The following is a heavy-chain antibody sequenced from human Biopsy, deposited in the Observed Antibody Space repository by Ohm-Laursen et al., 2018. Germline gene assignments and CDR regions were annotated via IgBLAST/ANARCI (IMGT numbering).Heavy chain of an antibody. D-gene: IGHD2-2*01. CDR3: ASSSYCGRTTCYQNYGMDV. CDR1: GYTFITYY. Sequence: ASVKVSCKAFGYTFITYYVNWVRQAPGQGLDWMGKINPSGGTTSYAQKFQGRVTMTRDTSTTTVYMELGSLRSEDTALYYCASSSYCGRTTCYQNYGMDVWGQGTTVTVSS. V-gene: IGHV1-46*01. CDR2: INPSGGTT. J-gene: IGHJ6*01.